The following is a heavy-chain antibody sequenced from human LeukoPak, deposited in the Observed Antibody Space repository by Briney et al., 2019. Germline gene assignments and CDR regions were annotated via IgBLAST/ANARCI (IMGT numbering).Heavy chain of an antibody. Sequence: GGSLRLSCAASGFFFDDYGMSWVRQAPGKGLEWVAFIRSKAYGGTTEYAASVKGRFTISRDDSKSIAYLQMNSLKTEDTAVYYCPRDWGTLPPYWGQGTLVTVSS. V-gene: IGHV3-49*04. CDR1: GFFFDDYG. CDR2: IRSKAYGGTT. D-gene: IGHD3-16*01. J-gene: IGHJ4*02. CDR3: PRDWGTLPPY.